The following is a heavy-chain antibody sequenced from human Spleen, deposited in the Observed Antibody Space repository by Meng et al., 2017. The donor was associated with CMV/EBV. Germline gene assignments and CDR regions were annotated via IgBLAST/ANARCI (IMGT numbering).Heavy chain of an antibody. CDR3: ARGPQVSWLRSRFAAFDI. Sequence: SETLSLTCAVYGGSFSSYYWTWIRQPPGKGLEWIGEINHSANTNYNPSLKSRVTISRDTSKNQFSLKVTSLTAADTAVYYCARGPQVSWLRSRFAAFDIWGQGTMVTVSS. V-gene: IGHV4-34*01. CDR1: GGSFSSYY. J-gene: IGHJ3*02. CDR2: INHSANT. D-gene: IGHD5-12*01.